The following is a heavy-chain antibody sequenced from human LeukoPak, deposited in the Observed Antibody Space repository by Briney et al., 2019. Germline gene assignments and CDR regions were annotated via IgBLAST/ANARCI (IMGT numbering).Heavy chain of an antibody. Sequence: GRSLRLSCAASGFTFDDYAMHWVRQAPGKGLEWVSGISWNSGSIGYADSVKGRFTISRDNAKNSLYLQMNSLRAEDTALYYCAKDILAVAGTSLDYWGQETLVTVSS. D-gene: IGHD6-19*01. J-gene: IGHJ4*02. V-gene: IGHV3-9*01. CDR1: GFTFDDYA. CDR2: ISWNSGSI. CDR3: AKDILAVAGTSLDY.